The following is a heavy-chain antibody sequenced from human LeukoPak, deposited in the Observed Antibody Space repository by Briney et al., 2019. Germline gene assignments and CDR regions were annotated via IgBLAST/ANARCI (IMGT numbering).Heavy chain of an antibody. CDR1: GFRFDDYA. CDR2: ISGSGGST. V-gene: IGHV3-23*01. D-gene: IGHD5-12*01. Sequence: GGSLRLSCAASGFRFDDYAMSWVRQAPGKGLEWVSAISGSGGSTYYADSVKGRFTISRDNSKNTLYLQMNSLRAEDTAVYYCAKGRGYSGYDLVDYWGQGTLVTVSS. CDR3: AKGRGYSGYDLVDY. J-gene: IGHJ4*02.